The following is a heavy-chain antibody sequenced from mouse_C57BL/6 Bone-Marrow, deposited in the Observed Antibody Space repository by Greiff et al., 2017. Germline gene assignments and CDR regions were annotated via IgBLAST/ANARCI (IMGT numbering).Heavy chain of an antibody. J-gene: IGHJ2*01. D-gene: IGHD3-1*01. CDR2: IDPETGGT. CDR1: GYTFTDYE. V-gene: IGHV1-15*01. Sequence: QVQLKQSGAELVRPGASVTLSCKASGYTFTDYEMHWVKQTPVHGLEWIGAIDPETGGTAYNQKFKGKAILTADKSSSTAYMELRSLTSDDSAVYYCTRPGWAYFDYWGQGTTLTVSS. CDR3: TRPGWAYFDY.